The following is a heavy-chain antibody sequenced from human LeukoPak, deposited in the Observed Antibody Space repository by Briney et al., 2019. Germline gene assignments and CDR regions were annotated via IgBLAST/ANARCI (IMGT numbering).Heavy chain of an antibody. CDR3: ARAMREHFDY. J-gene: IGHJ4*02. D-gene: IGHD1-26*01. V-gene: IGHV3-11*01. CDR1: GLTFSDYY. CDR2: ISNRGSTI. Sequence: GGSLRLSCAASGLTFSDYYMSWIRQAPGKGLECVSYISNRGSTIYYADSVKGRFTISRDNAKKSLFLQMNSLRAEDTAVYYCARAMREHFDYWGQGTLVTVSS.